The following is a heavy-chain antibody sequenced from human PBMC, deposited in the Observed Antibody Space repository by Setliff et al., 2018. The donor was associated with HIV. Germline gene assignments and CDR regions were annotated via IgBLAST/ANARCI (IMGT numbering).Heavy chain of an antibody. Sequence: ASVKVSCKTSGYTFTGYYMHWVRQAPGQGLEWMGWINPNSGGTNYAQKFQGRVTMTRDTSISTAYMELSRLRSDDTAVYYCAREIFPQGIVVVFDAFDIWGQGTMVAVSS. D-gene: IGHD3-22*01. CDR3: AREIFPQGIVVVFDAFDI. CDR1: GYTFTGYY. CDR2: INPNSGGT. V-gene: IGHV1-2*02. J-gene: IGHJ3*02.